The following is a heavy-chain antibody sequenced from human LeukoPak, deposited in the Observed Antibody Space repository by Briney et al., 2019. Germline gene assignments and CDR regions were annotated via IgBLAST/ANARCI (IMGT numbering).Heavy chain of an antibody. J-gene: IGHJ4*02. Sequence: GGSLRLSCAASGFTFSSYWMHWVRQPPGKGLVWVSRIDGDGSSTTYADSVKGRFTISRDNAKNMLYLQMNSLRAEDTGVYYCARGGTSGSLIYWGQGTLVTVSS. CDR2: IDGDGSST. D-gene: IGHD1-26*01. CDR1: GFTFSSYW. V-gene: IGHV3-74*01. CDR3: ARGGTSGSLIY.